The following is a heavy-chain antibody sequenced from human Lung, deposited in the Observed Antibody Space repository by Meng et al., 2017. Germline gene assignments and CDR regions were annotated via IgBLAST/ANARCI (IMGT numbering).Heavy chain of an antibody. V-gene: IGHV4-34*01. D-gene: IGHD4-11*01. Sequence: QVQLQQWGAGLLKPSETLSLTCFVSGGSFSDYYWSRIHQPPGKGLEWIGEINHSGSTNYNPSLESRATISVDTSQNNLSLKLSSVTAADSAVYYCARGPTTMAHDFDYWGQGTLVTVSS. CDR2: INHSGST. CDR1: GGSFSDYY. J-gene: IGHJ4*02. CDR3: ARGPTTMAHDFDY.